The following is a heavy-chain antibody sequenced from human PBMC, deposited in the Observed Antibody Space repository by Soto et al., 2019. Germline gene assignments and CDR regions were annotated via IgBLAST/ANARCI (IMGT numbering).Heavy chain of an antibody. V-gene: IGHV3-23*01. CDR1: GFTFSSYA. CDR2: ISGSGGST. Sequence: GGSLRLSCAASGFTFSSYAMSWVRQAPGKGLEWVSAISGSGGSTYYADSVKGRFTISRDNSKNTLYLQMNSLRAEDTAVYYCAKVRTMIVVALDAFDIWGQGTMVTV. D-gene: IGHD3-22*01. CDR3: AKVRTMIVVALDAFDI. J-gene: IGHJ3*02.